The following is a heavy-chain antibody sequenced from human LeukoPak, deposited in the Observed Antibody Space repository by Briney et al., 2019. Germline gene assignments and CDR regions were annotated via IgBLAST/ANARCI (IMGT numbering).Heavy chain of an antibody. Sequence: GRSLRLSCAASGFTFDDYAMHWVRQAPGKGLEWVSGISWNSGSIGYADSVKGRFTISRDNAKNSLYLQMNSLRAEDTALYYCAKDIGIYSSSWYEGDAFDIWGQGTMVTVSS. J-gene: IGHJ3*02. CDR3: AKDIGIYSSSWYEGDAFDI. CDR2: ISWNSGSI. D-gene: IGHD6-13*01. V-gene: IGHV3-9*01. CDR1: GFTFDDYA.